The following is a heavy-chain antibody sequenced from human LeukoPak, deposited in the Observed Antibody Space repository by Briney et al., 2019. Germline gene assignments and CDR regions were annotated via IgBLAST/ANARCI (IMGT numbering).Heavy chain of an antibody. J-gene: IGHJ5*02. Sequence: SETLSLTCTVSGGSLSGSSFSWAWARQPPEKGLESIATLHPTGNTYSNPSPQRRVTIDLATSKNKFCLKWSSVTATETAVYYCARNPTGFPNWFAPWGQGTLVTVSS. D-gene: IGHD1-14*01. CDR1: GGSLSGSSFS. V-gene: IGHV4-39*01. CDR3: ARNPTGFPNWFAP. CDR2: LHPTGNT.